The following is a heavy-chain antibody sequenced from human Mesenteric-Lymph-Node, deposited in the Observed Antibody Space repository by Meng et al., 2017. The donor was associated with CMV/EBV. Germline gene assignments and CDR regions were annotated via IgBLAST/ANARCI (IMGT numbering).Heavy chain of an antibody. J-gene: IGHJ4*02. CDR1: GGSFSGYY. CDR2: INHSGVP. V-gene: IGHV4-34*01. D-gene: IGHD2-15*01. Sequence: QVQLQQWGAGLLKPSETLSLTCAVYGGSFSGYYWIWIRQPPGKGLEWIGEINHSGVPNYNPSLKSRVTISLDRSKNQFSLKLSSVTAEDTAVYYCARGSDIPVNNYWGQGTLVTVSS. CDR3: ARGSDIPVNNY.